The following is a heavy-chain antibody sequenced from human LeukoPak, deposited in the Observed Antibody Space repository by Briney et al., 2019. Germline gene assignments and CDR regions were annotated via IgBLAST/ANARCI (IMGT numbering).Heavy chain of an antibody. Sequence: SVKVSCKASGGTFSSYAISWVRQAPGQGLEWMGGIIPIFGTANYAQKFQGRVTITADESTSTAYMELSSLRSEDTAVYYCARDLIRDPRFDPWGQGTLVTVSS. CDR1: GGTFSSYA. CDR3: ARDLIRDPRFDP. V-gene: IGHV1-69*13. D-gene: IGHD3-10*01. CDR2: IIPIFGTA. J-gene: IGHJ5*02.